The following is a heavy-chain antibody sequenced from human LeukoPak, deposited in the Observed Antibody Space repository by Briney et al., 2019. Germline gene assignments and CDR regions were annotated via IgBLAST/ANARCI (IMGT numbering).Heavy chain of an antibody. CDR1: GGSFSGYF. CDR2: IYPSGNT. J-gene: IGHJ6*03. CDR3: AREDSGSYYNYYYFYMDV. Sequence: PSETLSLTCVVYGGSFSGYFWSWVRQPAGKGLEWIGRIYPSGNTNYNPSLKSRVTLSVDTSKTQFSLRLSSVTAADTAVYYCAREDSGSYYNYYYFYMDVWGKGTTVTISS. D-gene: IGHD3-10*01. V-gene: IGHV4-4*07.